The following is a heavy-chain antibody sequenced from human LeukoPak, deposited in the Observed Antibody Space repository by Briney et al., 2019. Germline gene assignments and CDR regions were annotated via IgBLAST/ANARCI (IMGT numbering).Heavy chain of an antibody. J-gene: IGHJ4*02. CDR2: IIPIFGTA. Sequence: GASVKVSCKASGGTFSSYAISWVRQAPGQGLEWMGRIIPIFGTANYAQKFQGRVTITTDESTSTAYMELSSLRSEDTAVYYCVTKFVGATTLDYWGPGTLVTVSS. V-gene: IGHV1-69*05. D-gene: IGHD1-26*01. CDR3: VTKFVGATTLDY. CDR1: GGTFSSYA.